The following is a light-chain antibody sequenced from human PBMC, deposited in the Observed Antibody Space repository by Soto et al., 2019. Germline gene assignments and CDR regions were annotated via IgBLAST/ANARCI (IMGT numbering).Light chain of an antibody. CDR3: QQYSNWWT. CDR1: QSVSSN. CDR2: GAS. V-gene: IGKV3-15*01. J-gene: IGKJ1*01. Sequence: EIVMTQSPATLSVSPGERTTLSCRASQSVSSNLAWYQQKPGQAPRLLIYGASARATGIPARFSGSGSGTEFTLTISSLQSEDFAAYYCQQYSNWWTFGQGTKVEIK.